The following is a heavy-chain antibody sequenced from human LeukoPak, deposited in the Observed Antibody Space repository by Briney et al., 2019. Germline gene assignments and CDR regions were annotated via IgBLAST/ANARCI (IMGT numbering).Heavy chain of an antibody. CDR1: GFTFSSYW. Sequence: GRSLRLSCAASGFTFSSYWMSWVRQAPGKGLEWVANIQQDGSEKYYVDSVKGRFTISRDNAKNSLFLQMNSLRAEDTAVYYCARLTSVYDYVWGNYRPPDYWGQGTLVTVSS. V-gene: IGHV3-7*01. J-gene: IGHJ4*02. CDR2: IQQDGSEK. D-gene: IGHD3-16*02. CDR3: ARLTSVYDYVWGNYRPPDY.